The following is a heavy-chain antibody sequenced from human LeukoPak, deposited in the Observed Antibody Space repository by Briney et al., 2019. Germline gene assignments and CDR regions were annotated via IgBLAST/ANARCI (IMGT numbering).Heavy chain of an antibody. D-gene: IGHD2-15*01. CDR1: GFTFSSYG. J-gene: IGHJ6*02. V-gene: IGHV3-30*03. CDR2: ISYDGSNK. CDR3: ARGGGWSLTHYYYYYGMDV. Sequence: GRSLRLSCAASGFTFSSYGMHWVRQAPGKGLEWVAVISYDGSNKYYADSVKGRFTISRDNSKNTLYLQMNSLRAEDTAVYYCARGGGWSLTHYYYYYGMDVWGQGTTVTVSS.